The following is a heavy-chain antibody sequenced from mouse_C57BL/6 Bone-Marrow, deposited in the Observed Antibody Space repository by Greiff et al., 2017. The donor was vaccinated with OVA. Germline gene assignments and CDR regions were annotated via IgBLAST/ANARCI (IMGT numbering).Heavy chain of an antibody. V-gene: IGHV1-82*01. CDR2: FYPGDGDT. CDR1: GYAFSTSW. J-gene: IGHJ2*01. CDR3: AGWDWDGADDY. Sequence: VQLVESGPELVRPGASVKISCKASGYAFSTSWMNWVKQRPGKGLEWIGRFYPGDGDTNYNGKFKGKATLTADKSSSTAYMRLSSLTSEDSAVDFCAGWDWDGADDYWGQGTTLTVSS. D-gene: IGHD4-1*01.